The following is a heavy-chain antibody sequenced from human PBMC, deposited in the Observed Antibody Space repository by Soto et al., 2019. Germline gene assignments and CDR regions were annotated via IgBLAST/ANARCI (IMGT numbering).Heavy chain of an antibody. CDR2: IYPGDSDT. CDR1: GYSFTSYW. CDR3: ARGAYSSGWADYYFDY. Sequence: EVQLVQSGAEVKKPGESLKISCKGSGYSFTSYWIGWVRQMPGKGLEWMGIIYPGDSDTRYSPSFQGQVTISADKSISTAYLQWSSLKASDTAMYYCARGAYSSGWADYYFDYWGQGTLVTVSS. D-gene: IGHD6-19*01. V-gene: IGHV5-51*03. J-gene: IGHJ4*02.